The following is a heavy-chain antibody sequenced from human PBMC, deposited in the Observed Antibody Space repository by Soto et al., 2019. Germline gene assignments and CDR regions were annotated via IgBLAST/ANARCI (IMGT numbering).Heavy chain of an antibody. V-gene: IGHV3-30-3*01. CDR1: GFTFSSYA. Sequence: QVQLVESGGGVVQPGRSLRLSCAASGFTFSSYAMHWVRQAPGKGLEWVAVISYDGSNKYYADSVKGRFTISRDNSKNTLYLQMTSMRAEDTAVYYCAREDTGDAFYICGQGTMVTVSS. J-gene: IGHJ3*02. CDR3: AREDTGDAFYI. CDR2: ISYDGSNK.